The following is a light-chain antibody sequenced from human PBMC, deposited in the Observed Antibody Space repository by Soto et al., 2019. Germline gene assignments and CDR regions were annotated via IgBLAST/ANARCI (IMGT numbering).Light chain of an antibody. Sequence: EIVLTQSPGILSLSPGERATLSCRASQSVSNDFLAWYQQKPGQAPRLLIYGASTRATDVPDRFSGSGSGADFTLSISRLEPEDFAVYYCQQRNDWPWTFGQGTKVEMK. CDR1: QSVSNDF. CDR3: QQRNDWPWT. V-gene: IGKV3D-20*02. CDR2: GAS. J-gene: IGKJ1*01.